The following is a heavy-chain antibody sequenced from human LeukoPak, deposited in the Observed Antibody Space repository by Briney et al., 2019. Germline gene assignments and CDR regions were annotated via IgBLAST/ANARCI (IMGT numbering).Heavy chain of an antibody. J-gene: IGHJ4*01. V-gene: IGHV3-23*01. CDR1: GFTFNSYA. Sequence: GGSLRLSCAASGFTFNSYAMSWVRQAPGKGLEWVSAISGTGGRTYYADSVKGRFTISRDNSKRTLCLQMTSLRAEDTAVYYCAKQLGYCSHGRCYFPYWGHGKLVTVSS. D-gene: IGHD2-15*01. CDR3: AKQLGYCSHGRCYFPY. CDR2: ISGTGGRT.